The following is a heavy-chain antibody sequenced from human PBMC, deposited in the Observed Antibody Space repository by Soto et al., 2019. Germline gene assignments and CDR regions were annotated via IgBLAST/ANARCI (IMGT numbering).Heavy chain of an antibody. J-gene: IGHJ4*02. Sequence: QVQLVQSGGEVKKPGASVKVSCKASGYTFTTFGITWVRQAPGQGLEWLGWISTSTGNTNYAQKLQGRVTLTTDPYTRTAYMELRSLTSDDTAVYYWARSPRVIVAAKGTLDFWGQGTLVTVSA. D-gene: IGHD2-21*02. CDR2: ISTSTGNT. V-gene: IGHV1-18*04. CDR3: ARSPRVIVAAKGTLDF. CDR1: GYTFTTFG.